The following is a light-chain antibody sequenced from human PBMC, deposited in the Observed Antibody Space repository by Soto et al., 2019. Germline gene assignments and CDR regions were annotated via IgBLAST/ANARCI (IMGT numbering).Light chain of an antibody. J-gene: IGKJ1*01. CDR2: GAS. CDR1: QSVSSSY. CDR3: QHYGSSPWT. Sequence: EIVLTQSPGTLSVSPGERATLSCRASQSVSSSYLAWYQQKPGQAPRLLIYGASSRATGIPDRFSGSGSTTDFTLTISRLEPEDFAVYYYQHYGSSPWTFGQGTKVEIK. V-gene: IGKV3-20*01.